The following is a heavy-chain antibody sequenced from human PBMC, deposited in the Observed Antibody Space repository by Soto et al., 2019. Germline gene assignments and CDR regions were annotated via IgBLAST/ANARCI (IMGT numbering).Heavy chain of an antibody. CDR2: IYWDDSK. Sequence: QITLKESGPTLVKPTQTLTLTCTFSGFSLSTSGVGVGWIRQPPGKALEWLAVIYWDDSKHYSPSVETRLTITKDTSKNQVVLTMTNMDPVDTATYYSAHKGYGDYPLGYCGQGTLVTVSS. CDR1: GFSLSTSGVG. CDR3: AHKGYGDYPLGY. V-gene: IGHV2-5*02. D-gene: IGHD4-17*01. J-gene: IGHJ4*02.